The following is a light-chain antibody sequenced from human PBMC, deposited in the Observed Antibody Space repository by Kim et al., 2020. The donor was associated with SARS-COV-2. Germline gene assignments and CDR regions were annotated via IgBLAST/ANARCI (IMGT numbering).Light chain of an antibody. CDR2: DAS. Sequence: SLSPGERATFSGRASQSVSSYLAWYQQKPGQAPRLLIYDASPRATGIPARFSGSGSGTDFTLTINSLEPEDFALYYCQKRSNWPSTFGGGTKVDIK. V-gene: IGKV3-11*01. CDR3: QKRSNWPST. J-gene: IGKJ4*01. CDR1: QSVSSY.